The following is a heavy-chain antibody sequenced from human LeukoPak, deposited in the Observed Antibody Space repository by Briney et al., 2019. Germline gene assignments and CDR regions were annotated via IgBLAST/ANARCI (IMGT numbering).Heavy chain of an antibody. Sequence: GGSLRLSCAASGFTFSSYAMHWVRQAPGKGLEWVAVISYGGSNKYYADSVKGRFTISRDNSKNTLYLQMNSLRAEDTAVYYCARGGYSSGWYFDYWGQGTLVTVSS. CDR3: ARGGYSSGWYFDY. CDR2: ISYGGSNK. J-gene: IGHJ4*02. CDR1: GFTFSSYA. V-gene: IGHV3-30*04. D-gene: IGHD6-19*01.